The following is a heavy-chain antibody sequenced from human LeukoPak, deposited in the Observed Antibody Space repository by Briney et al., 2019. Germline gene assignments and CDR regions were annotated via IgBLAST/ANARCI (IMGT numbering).Heavy chain of an antibody. CDR3: AKLEEFDY. J-gene: IGHJ4*02. V-gene: IGHV3-30*18. Sequence: GGSLRLSCAASGFTFSSYGMHWVRQAPGKGLEWVAVVSYDGSNKYYADSAKGRFTISRDNSKNTLYLQMNSLRAEDTAVYYCAKLEEFDYWGQGTLVTVSS. CDR1: GFTFSSYG. D-gene: IGHD3-3*01. CDR2: VSYDGSNK.